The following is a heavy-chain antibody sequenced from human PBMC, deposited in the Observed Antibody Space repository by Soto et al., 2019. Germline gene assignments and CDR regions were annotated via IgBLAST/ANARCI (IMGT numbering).Heavy chain of an antibody. V-gene: IGHV1-2*02. CDR3: ARDLAKGGGSAGFDY. Sequence: QVQLVQYGAEVKKPGASVKVSCKASGYTFTGYYINWVRQAPGQGLEWMGWINTNSGGTKYPQKFQGRVTMTRDTSIRTVYMSLTGLKSDDTVVYFCARDLAKGGGSAGFDYWGQGTLVAVSS. CDR1: GYTFTGYY. CDR2: INTNSGGT. J-gene: IGHJ4*02. D-gene: IGHD2-15*01.